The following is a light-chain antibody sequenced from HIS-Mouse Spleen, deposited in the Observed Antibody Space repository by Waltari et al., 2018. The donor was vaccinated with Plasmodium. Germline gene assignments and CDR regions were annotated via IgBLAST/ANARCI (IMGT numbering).Light chain of an antibody. CDR1: QDISNY. V-gene: IGKV1-33*01. Sequence: DIPETQSPSFLASTGRDRINITFQASQDISNYLNWDQQKPWKAPKLLSYDASNLETGVPSRFSGSGSGTDFTFTISSLQPEDIATYYCQQYDNLPPYTFGQGTKLEIK. J-gene: IGKJ2*01. CDR3: QQYDNLPPYT. CDR2: DAS.